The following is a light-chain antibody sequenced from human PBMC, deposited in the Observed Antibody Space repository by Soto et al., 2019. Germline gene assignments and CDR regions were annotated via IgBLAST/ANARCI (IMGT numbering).Light chain of an antibody. V-gene: IGKV3-15*01. Sequence: VTTQSPGTLSLSPGETATLSCRASQSVSRNLAWYQQRPGQAPRLLISGASTRATGIAARFSGSGSGRVFTLTISSLQSEDSALYYCQQYSNWPTFGQGTRLEIK. J-gene: IGKJ5*01. CDR1: QSVSRN. CDR2: GAS. CDR3: QQYSNWPT.